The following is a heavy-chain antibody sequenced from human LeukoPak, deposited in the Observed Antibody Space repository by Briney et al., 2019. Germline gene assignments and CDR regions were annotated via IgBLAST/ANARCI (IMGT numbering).Heavy chain of an antibody. CDR1: GGSISSYY. J-gene: IGHJ6*03. D-gene: IGHD3-10*01. V-gene: IGHV4-59*01. CDR3: ARRKYGSGTYYMDV. CDR2: IYYSGST. Sequence: SETLSLTCTVSGGSISSYYWSWIRQTPGKGLEWIGYIYYSGSTNYNPSLKSRVTISVDTSKDQFSLKLSSVTAADTAVYYCARRKYGSGTYYMDVWGKGTTVTVSS.